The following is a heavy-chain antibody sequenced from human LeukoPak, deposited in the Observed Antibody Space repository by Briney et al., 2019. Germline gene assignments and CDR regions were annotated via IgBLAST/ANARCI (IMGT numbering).Heavy chain of an antibody. D-gene: IGHD1-26*01. CDR1: GFTFSSYA. CDR3: ARDKEVGATHFDY. V-gene: IGHV3-23*01. Sequence: GGSLRLSCAASGFTFSSYAMSWVRQAPGKGLEWVSGISGSGDNTYYADSVKGRFTISRDNSKNTLYVQMNSLRAEDTAIYYCARDKEVGATHFDYWGQGTLVTVSS. CDR2: ISGSGDNT. J-gene: IGHJ4*02.